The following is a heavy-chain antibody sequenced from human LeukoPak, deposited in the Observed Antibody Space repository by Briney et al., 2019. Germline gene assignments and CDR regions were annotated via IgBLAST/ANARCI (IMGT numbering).Heavy chain of an antibody. CDR1: GGSISSYY. D-gene: IGHD3-10*01. J-gene: IGHJ4*02. V-gene: IGHV4-59*01. CDR3: AGRRGYYFDY. CDR2: IYYSGST. Sequence: SETLSLTCAVCGGSISSYYWSWIRQPPGKGLEWIGYIYYSGSTNYNPSLKSRVNISVEPSKNQFSLKLSSVTGADTAVYYCAGRRGYYFDYWGQGTLVTVSS.